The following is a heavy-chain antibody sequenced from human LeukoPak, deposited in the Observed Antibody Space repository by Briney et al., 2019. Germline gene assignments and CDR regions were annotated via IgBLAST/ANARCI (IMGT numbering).Heavy chain of an antibody. CDR2: ISESGNSV. Sequence: GGSLRLSCEASGFTFNTYEMNWVRQAPGKGLEWISYISESGNSVHYADSVKGRFTISRDNALKLLYLQMHSLRSEDTAVYYCARDLGVVVPAATTGDYWGQGTLVTVSS. CDR3: ARDLGVVVPAATTGDY. D-gene: IGHD2-2*01. J-gene: IGHJ4*02. CDR1: GFTFNTYE. V-gene: IGHV3-48*03.